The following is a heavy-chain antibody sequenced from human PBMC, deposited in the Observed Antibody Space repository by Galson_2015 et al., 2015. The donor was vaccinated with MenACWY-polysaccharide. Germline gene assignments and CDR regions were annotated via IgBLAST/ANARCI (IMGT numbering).Heavy chain of an antibody. V-gene: IGHV3-23*01. D-gene: IGHD2-2*01. CDR1: GFIFSSYA. J-gene: IGHJ4*02. Sequence: SLRLSCAASGFIFSSYAMSWVRQAPGKGLEWVSVISGSSGGTYYADSVKGRFTISRDNSRNTLYLQMNSMRVEDTAVYYCAKDPKAGAFCSSTSCTYHFAYWGQGTLVTVSS. CDR3: AKDPKAGAFCSSTSCTYHFAY. CDR2: ISGSSGGT.